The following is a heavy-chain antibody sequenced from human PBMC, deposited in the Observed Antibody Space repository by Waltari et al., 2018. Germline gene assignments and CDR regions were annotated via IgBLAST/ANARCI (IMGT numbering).Heavy chain of an antibody. D-gene: IGHD3-10*01. CDR3: ARKEFGKYYGSGPRPPDYYYYGMDV. J-gene: IGHJ6*02. CDR1: GGTFSSYT. CDR2: TLPILGIA. V-gene: IGHV1-69*02. Sequence: QVQLVQSGAEVKKPGSSVKVSCKASGGTFSSYTISWVRQAPGQGLEWMGGTLPILGIANYAQKFQGRVTITADKSTSTAYMELSSLRSEDTAVYYCARKEFGKYYGSGPRPPDYYYYGMDVWGQGTTVTVSS.